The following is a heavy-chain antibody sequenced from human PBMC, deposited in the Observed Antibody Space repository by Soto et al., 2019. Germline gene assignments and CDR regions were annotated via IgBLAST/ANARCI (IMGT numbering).Heavy chain of an antibody. CDR1: GFTFISYG. D-gene: IGHD2-21*01. CDR3: AREGPAYCGGDCYSTLENYYYYYMDV. J-gene: IGHJ6*03. CDR2: IWYDGSNK. Sequence: GGSLRLSCAASGFTFISYGMHWVRQAPGKGLEWVAVIWYDGSNKYYADSVKGRFTISRDNSKNTLYLQMNSLRAKDTAVYYCAREGPAYCGGDCYSTLENYYYYYMDVWGKGTTVTVSS. V-gene: IGHV3-33*01.